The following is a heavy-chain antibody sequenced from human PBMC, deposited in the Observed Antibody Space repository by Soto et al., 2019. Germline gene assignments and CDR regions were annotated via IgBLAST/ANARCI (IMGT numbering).Heavy chain of an antibody. CDR1: GFTFSSYW. J-gene: IGHJ4*02. CDR3: PRVKSSGSFDY. Sequence: EVQLVESGGGLVQPGGSLRLSCAASGFTFSSYWMSWVRQAPGKGLEWVANIKQDGSEKYYVDSVKGRFTIARDNAKNSMYLQINNRRAEDTDVYHCPRVKSSGSFDYGGQGTLVIFSS. CDR2: IKQDGSEK. V-gene: IGHV3-7*03. D-gene: IGHD6-19*01.